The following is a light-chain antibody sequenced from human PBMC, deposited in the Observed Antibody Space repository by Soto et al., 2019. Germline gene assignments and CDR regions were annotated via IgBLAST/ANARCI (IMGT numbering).Light chain of an antibody. CDR2: GSS. J-gene: IGKJ2*01. V-gene: IGKV3-20*01. Sequence: EIVLTQSPGTLSLSPGERATLSCRASQSVRSSQLAWYQHKPGQAPRLLIHGSSNRATGIPDRFSGSGSGTDFTLTNSRLEPEDVAVYYCQHNENSPPYTFGQATKLEIK. CDR3: QHNENSPPYT. CDR1: QSVRSSQ.